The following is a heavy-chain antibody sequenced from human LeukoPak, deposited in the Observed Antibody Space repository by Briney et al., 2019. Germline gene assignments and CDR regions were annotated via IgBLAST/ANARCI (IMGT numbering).Heavy chain of an antibody. Sequence: NPSETLSLTCTVSGGSVSSYYWSWIRQPPGKGLEWIGYIYYSGNTNYNPSLKSRVTILVDTSKIHFSLKLNSVTAADAAVYSSARHGGITMVRGVLSAFDLWGQGTMVTVSS. V-gene: IGHV4-59*08. J-gene: IGHJ3*01. CDR1: GGSVSSYY. D-gene: IGHD3-10*01. CDR2: IYYSGNT. CDR3: ARHGGITMVRGVLSAFDL.